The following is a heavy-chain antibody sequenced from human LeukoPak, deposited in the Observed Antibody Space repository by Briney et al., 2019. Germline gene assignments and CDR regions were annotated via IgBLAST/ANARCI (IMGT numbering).Heavy chain of an antibody. CDR3: ARGLTGGLDS. Sequence: GRSLRLSCAASGFTFSSYGMYWVRQAPGKGLEWVAVISYDGSNKYYADSVKGRFTISRENAKNSLYLQMNSLRAGDTAVYYCARGLTGGLDSWGQGTLVTVSS. D-gene: IGHD1-26*01. CDR1: GFTFSSYG. J-gene: IGHJ5*01. CDR2: ISYDGSNK. V-gene: IGHV3-30*03.